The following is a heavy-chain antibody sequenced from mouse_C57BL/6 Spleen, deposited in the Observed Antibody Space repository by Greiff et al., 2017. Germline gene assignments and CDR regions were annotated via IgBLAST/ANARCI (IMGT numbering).Heavy chain of an antibody. Sequence: VKLVESGAELARPGASVKMSCKASGYTFTSYTMHWVKQRPGQGLEWIGYINPSSGYTKYNQKFKDKATLTADKSSSTAYMQLSSLTSEDSAVYYCAKKAMDYWGQGTSVTVSS. V-gene: IGHV1-4*01. CDR3: AKKAMDY. CDR1: GYTFTSYT. CDR2: INPSSGYT. J-gene: IGHJ4*01.